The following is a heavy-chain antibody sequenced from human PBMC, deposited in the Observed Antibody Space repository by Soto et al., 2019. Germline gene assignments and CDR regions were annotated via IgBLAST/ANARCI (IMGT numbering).Heavy chain of an antibody. Sequence: SEPLSLTCTVSGGSISSGGYYWSWIRQHPGKGLEWIGYIYYSGSTYYNPSLKSRVTISVDTSKNQFSLKLSSVTAADTAVYYCASTGRFGELQYYYYGMDVWGQGTTVTVSS. V-gene: IGHV4-31*03. CDR2: IYYSGST. CDR3: ASTGRFGELQYYYYGMDV. J-gene: IGHJ6*02. D-gene: IGHD3-10*01. CDR1: GGSISSGGYY.